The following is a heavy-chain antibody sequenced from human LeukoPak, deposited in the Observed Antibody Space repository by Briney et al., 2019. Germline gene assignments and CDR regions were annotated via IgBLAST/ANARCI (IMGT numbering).Heavy chain of an antibody. J-gene: IGHJ4*02. D-gene: IGHD1-26*01. Sequence: GGSLRLSCAASGFTFSSYGMHWVRQAPGKGLEWVAFIRYDGSNKQYADSVKGRFTIPRDNSKNTLYLQMNSLRAEDTALYYCAKEYSGSMYYFDYWGQGTLVTVSS. CDR3: AKEYSGSMYYFDY. CDR1: GFTFSSYG. V-gene: IGHV3-30*02. CDR2: IRYDGSNK.